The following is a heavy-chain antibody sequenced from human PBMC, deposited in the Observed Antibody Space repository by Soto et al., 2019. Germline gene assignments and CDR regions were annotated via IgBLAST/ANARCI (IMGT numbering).Heavy chain of an antibody. Sequence: QVHLVQSGAEVKKPGASAKVSCKASGYTFTSYGITWVRQAPGQGLEWMGWISAHNGNTDYAQKPQGRGIVTRDTATIAPYMALRCLISNTTAVTSCPRRRYGDYWGQGAVVPLSS. CDR1: GYTFTSYG. J-gene: IGHJ4*02. V-gene: IGHV1-18*01. CDR2: ISAHNGNT. CDR3: PRRRYGDY. D-gene: IGHD1-1*01.